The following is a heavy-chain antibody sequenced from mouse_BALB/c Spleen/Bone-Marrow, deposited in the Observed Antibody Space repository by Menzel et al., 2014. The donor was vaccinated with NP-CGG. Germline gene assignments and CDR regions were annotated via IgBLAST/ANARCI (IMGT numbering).Heavy chain of an antibody. V-gene: IGHV5-12-2*01. Sequence: EVQLVESGGGLVQPGGSLKLSCAASGFTFSSYTMSWVRQTPEKRLEWVAYISNGGGSTYYPDTVKGRFTISRDNAKNPLYLQMSSLKSEDTAMYYCARRVWSRGGDYWGQGTSVTVSS. CDR3: ARRVWSRGGDY. CDR2: ISNGGGST. CDR1: GFTFSSYT. D-gene: IGHD2-10*02. J-gene: IGHJ4*01.